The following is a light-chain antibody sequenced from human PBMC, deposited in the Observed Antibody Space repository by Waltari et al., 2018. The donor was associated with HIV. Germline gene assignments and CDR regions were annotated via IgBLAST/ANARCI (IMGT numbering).Light chain of an antibody. CDR2: AAS. CDR3: QQYYSTPRWT. V-gene: IGKV1-NL1*01. Sequence: DIQMTQSPSSLSASVGDRVTITCRASQGISNSLAWYQQKPGKAPKLLLYAASRLESGVPSRFSGSGSGTDYTLTISSLQPEDFATYYCQQYYSTPRWTFGQGTKVEIK. CDR1: QGISNS. J-gene: IGKJ1*01.